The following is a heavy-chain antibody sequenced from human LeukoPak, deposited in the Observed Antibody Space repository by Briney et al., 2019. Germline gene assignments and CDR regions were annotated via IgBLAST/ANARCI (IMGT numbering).Heavy chain of an antibody. V-gene: IGHV3-74*01. D-gene: IGHD6-19*01. J-gene: IGHJ5*02. Sequence: GVSVRLSCAASGFTLSNYWMHCVRQAPGEALVCVSRINSDGRSRGDADSVKGRFTISRDNAKSTVFLQMNSLTAEDTGAYDCARETWGMAVDTWGQGNLVAVSS. CDR1: GFTLSNYW. CDR3: ARETWGMAVDT. CDR2: INSDGRSR.